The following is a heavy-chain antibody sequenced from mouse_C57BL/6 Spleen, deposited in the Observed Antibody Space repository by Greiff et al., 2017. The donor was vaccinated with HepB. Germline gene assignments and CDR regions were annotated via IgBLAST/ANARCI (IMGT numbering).Heavy chain of an antibody. J-gene: IGHJ3*01. CDR1: GFTFSDYY. Sequence: EVKLVESGGGLVQPGGSLKLSCAASGFTFSDYYMYWVRQTPEKRLEWVAYISNGGGSTYYPDTVKGRFTISRDNAKNTLYLQMSRLKSEDTAMYYCAISYYGSSFFAYWGQGTLVTVSA. D-gene: IGHD1-1*01. CDR3: AISYYGSSFFAY. V-gene: IGHV5-12*01. CDR2: ISNGGGST.